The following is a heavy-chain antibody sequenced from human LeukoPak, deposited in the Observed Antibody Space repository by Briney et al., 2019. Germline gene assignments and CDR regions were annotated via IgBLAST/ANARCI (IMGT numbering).Heavy chain of an antibody. D-gene: IGHD1-26*01. CDR3: AREQGELPGDAFDI. CDR2: ISHSESA. J-gene: IGHJ3*02. Sequence: PSQTLSLTCTVSGGSISSGANYWSWIRQPPGRGLEWIGYISHSESAYYSPSLESRITISVDRSKNQFSLKLKSVTAADTAIYYCAREQGELPGDAFDIWGQGTMVTVSS. V-gene: IGHV4-30-2*01. CDR1: GGSISSGANY.